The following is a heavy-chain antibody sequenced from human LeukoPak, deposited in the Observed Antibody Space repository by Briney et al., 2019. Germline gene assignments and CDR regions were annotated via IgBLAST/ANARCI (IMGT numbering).Heavy chain of an antibody. CDR1: AFSLSAYN. D-gene: IGHD3-16*02. CDR3: ARRSYRGVIGLYYYYYMDV. V-gene: IGHV3-21*06. J-gene: IGHJ6*03. Sequence: TGGSLRLSCAASAFSLSAYNMNWVRQAPGKGLEWVSSISYTGTYIYYADSVKGRFTMSRDNAKNSVYLQMNRLRVEDTAVYYCARRSYRGVIGLYYYYYMDVWGKGTPVTVSS. CDR2: ISYTGTYI.